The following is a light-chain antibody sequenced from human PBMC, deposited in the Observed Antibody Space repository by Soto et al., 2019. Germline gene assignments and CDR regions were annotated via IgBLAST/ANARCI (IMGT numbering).Light chain of an antibody. CDR3: QQRSNWPRT. Sequence: EIVLTQSPGTLSLSPGERATLSCRASQSVTSSFLAWYQQKPGQAPRLLIYSASHRATGIPDRFSGSESGTDFTLTISRLEPEDFAVYYCQQRSNWPRTFGQGTKVAIK. CDR2: SAS. CDR1: QSVTSSF. V-gene: IGKV3D-20*02. J-gene: IGKJ1*01.